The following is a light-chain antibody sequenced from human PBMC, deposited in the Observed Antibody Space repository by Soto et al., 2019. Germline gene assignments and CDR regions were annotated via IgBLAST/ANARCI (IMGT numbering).Light chain of an antibody. CDR3: CSSAGTVAYV. J-gene: IGLJ1*01. Sequence: QSVLTQPASVSGSPGQSITISCAGTGSDVGAYNLVSWYQQHPGKAPKLIICELKTRPSGISNRFSGSKSGYTASLTISGLQAEDDAYYVCCSSAGTVAYVFGTGTKGTVL. CDR2: ELK. CDR1: GSDVGAYNL. V-gene: IGLV2-23*02.